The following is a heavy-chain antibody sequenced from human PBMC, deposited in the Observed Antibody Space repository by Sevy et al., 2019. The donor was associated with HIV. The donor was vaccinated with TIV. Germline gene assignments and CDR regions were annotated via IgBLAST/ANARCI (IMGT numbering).Heavy chain of an antibody. Sequence: ASVKVSCKASGYTFTSYAMHWVRQAPGQRLEWMGWINAGNGNTKYSQKFQGRVTITRDTSASTAYMELRSLRSEETAVYYCARVKDSGSYWDLGTWGQGTLVTVSS. CDR3: ARVKDSGSYWDLGT. V-gene: IGHV1-3*01. D-gene: IGHD1-26*01. CDR1: GYTFTSYA. CDR2: INAGNGNT. J-gene: IGHJ5*02.